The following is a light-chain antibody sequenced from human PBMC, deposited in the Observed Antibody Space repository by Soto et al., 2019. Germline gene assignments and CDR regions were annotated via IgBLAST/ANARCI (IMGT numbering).Light chain of an antibody. CDR3: QQYHNYAYT. J-gene: IGKJ1*01. CDR1: QSISNS. V-gene: IGKV1-5*03. Sequence: DIQMTQSPSTLSASVGDRVTITCRASQSISNSLAWYQQKPGKAPKLLIYKASNLEGGVPSRFSGSGSGTEFTLTISSLRPDDFATYYCQQYHNYAYTFGQGTKVEIK. CDR2: KAS.